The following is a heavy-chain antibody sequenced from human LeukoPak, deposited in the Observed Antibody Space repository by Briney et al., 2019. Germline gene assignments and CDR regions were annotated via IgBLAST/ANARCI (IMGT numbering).Heavy chain of an antibody. CDR1: GFTFSSYS. Sequence: GGSLRLSCAASGFTFSSYSMNWVRQAPGKGLEWVSSISGSSSYIYYADSVKGRFTISRDNAKNSLYLQMNSLRAEDTAVYYCARVGSSGWLIFDYWGQGTLVTVSS. CDR2: ISGSSSYI. J-gene: IGHJ4*02. V-gene: IGHV3-21*01. CDR3: ARVGSSGWLIFDY. D-gene: IGHD6-19*01.